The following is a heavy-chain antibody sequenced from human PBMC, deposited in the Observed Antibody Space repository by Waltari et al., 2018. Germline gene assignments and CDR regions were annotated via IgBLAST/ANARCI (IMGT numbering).Heavy chain of an antibody. CDR2: IIPTVGTA. Sequence: QVQLVQSGAAVKKTGSSVKVSCKASRGTFSSYAISWGRQAPGQGLEWMGRIIPTVGTANYAQKFQGRFTMTRNTSISTAYMELSSLRSDDTAVYYCARGPVDYWGQGTLVTVSS. CDR3: ARGPVDY. V-gene: IGHV1-69*08. CDR1: RGTFSSYA. J-gene: IGHJ4*02. D-gene: IGHD4-17*01.